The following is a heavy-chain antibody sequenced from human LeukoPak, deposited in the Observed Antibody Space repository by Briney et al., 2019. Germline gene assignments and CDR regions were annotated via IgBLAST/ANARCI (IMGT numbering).Heavy chain of an antibody. Sequence: GGSLRLSCEASGFTFSSYSMNWVRQAPGKGLEWISYISTSTTTIYYADSVKGRFTISRDNAKNSLYLQMNSLRAEDTAVYYCARAHLRSSPQNWFDPWGQGTLVTVSS. CDR1: GFTFSSYS. CDR2: ISTSTTTI. CDR3: ARAHLRSSPQNWFDP. D-gene: IGHD6-13*01. J-gene: IGHJ5*02. V-gene: IGHV3-48*04.